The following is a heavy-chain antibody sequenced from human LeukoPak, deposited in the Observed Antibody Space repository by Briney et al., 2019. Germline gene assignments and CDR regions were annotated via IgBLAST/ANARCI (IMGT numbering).Heavy chain of an antibody. J-gene: IGHJ4*02. CDR3: ARRGYSGYSPLDS. D-gene: IGHD5-12*01. CDR2: IHPSDSET. CDR1: GHNFTDYW. Sequence: GESLKISCRASGHNFTDYWIAWVRQLPGKGLEWVGIIHPSDSETQYSPSFQGQVTISADNSITTAYLQWSCLKASDTAIYYCARRGYSGYSPLDSWGQGTLVFVSS. V-gene: IGHV5-51*01.